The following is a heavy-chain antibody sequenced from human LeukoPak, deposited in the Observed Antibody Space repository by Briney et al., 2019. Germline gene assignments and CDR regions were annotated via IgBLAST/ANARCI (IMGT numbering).Heavy chain of an antibody. Sequence: GGSLRLSCAASGFTFSSYEMNRVRQAPGKGLEWVSYISSSGSTIYYADSVKGRFTISRDNAKNSLYLQMNSLRAEDTAVYYCARDLRAYCGGDCSVAWGQGTLVTVSS. V-gene: IGHV3-48*03. J-gene: IGHJ5*02. CDR2: ISSSGSTI. CDR1: GFTFSSYE. CDR3: ARDLRAYCGGDCSVA. D-gene: IGHD2-21*02.